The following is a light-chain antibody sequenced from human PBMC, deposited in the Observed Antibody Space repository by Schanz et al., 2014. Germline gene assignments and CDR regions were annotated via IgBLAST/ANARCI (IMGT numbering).Light chain of an antibody. CDR2: DVS. CDR1: DSDIGTYNY. V-gene: IGLV2-14*03. CDR3: SSYTSSTLYV. Sequence: QSALTQPASVSGSPGQSITISCSGTDSDIGTYNYVSWYQRHPGKAPKLMIYDVSYRPSGVSNRFSGSKSGNTASLTISGLQAEDEADYYCSSYTSSTLYVFGTGTKLTVL. J-gene: IGLJ1*01.